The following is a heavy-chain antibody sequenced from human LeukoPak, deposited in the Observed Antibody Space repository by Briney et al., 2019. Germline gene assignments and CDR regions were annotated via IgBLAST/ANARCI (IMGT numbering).Heavy chain of an antibody. CDR1: GFAFDDYA. CDR2: ISWNRGTI. V-gene: IGHV3-9*03. J-gene: IGHJ4*02. D-gene: IGHD6-19*01. CDR3: AKDKRAVAGTGAFDS. Sequence: GGSLRLSCAASGFAFDDYAMHWVRQAPGKGLEWVSGISWNRGTIEYADSVKGRFTISRDNAKNSLYLQMSSLRTEHMALYYCAKDKRAVAGTGAFDSWGQGTLVTVSS.